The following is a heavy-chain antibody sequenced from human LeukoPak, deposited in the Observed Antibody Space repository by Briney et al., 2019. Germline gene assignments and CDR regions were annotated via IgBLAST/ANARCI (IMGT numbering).Heavy chain of an antibody. CDR3: ARPDDQSIAVAGTFGY. V-gene: IGHV4-59*08. J-gene: IGHJ4*02. D-gene: IGHD6-19*01. CDR2: IYYSGST. CDR1: GGSISSYY. Sequence: PSETLSLTCTVSGGSISSYYWSWIRQPPGKGLEWIGYIYYSGSTNYNPSLKSRVTISVDTSKNQFSLKLSSVTAADTAVYYCARPDDQSIAVAGTFGYWGQGTLVTVSS.